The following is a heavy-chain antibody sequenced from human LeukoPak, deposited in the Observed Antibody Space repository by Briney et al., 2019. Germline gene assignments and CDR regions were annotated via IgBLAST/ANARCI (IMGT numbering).Heavy chain of an antibody. Sequence: SQTLSLTCAISGDSVSSNSAAWNWIRQSPSRGLEWLGRTYYRSKWYNDYAVSVKSRITINPDTSKNQFSLKLSSVTAADTAVYYCASSPLGWQRYKQKYFQHWGQGTLVTVSS. V-gene: IGHV6-1*01. CDR3: ASSPLGWQRYKQKYFQH. J-gene: IGHJ1*01. D-gene: IGHD5-24*01. CDR2: TYYRSKWYN. CDR1: GDSVSSNSAA.